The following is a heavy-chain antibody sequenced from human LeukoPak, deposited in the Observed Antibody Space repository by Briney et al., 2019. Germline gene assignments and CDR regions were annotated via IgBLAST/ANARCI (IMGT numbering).Heavy chain of an antibody. D-gene: IGHD1-26*01. CDR3: ARDRWGATTAEYFRH. CDR2: ISTSSSYT. V-gene: IGHV3-11*06. J-gene: IGHJ1*01. Sequence: GGSLRLSCAASGFTFSDYYMSWIRQAPGKGLEWLSYISTSSSYTNYADSVKGRFTISRDNAKNSLYLQMNSLRAEDTAVYYCARDRWGATTAEYFRHWGQGTLVTVSS. CDR1: GFTFSDYY.